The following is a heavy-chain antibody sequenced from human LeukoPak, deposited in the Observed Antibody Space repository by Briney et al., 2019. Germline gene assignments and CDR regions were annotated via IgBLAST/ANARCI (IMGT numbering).Heavy chain of an antibody. D-gene: IGHD3-10*01. CDR1: GFTFSSSS. Sequence: GSLRLSCAASGFTFSSSSMNWIRQPPGKGLEWIGSFYYSGSTYYNPSLKSRVTISVDTSKNHFSLNLSSVTAADTAVYYCAKGSGSPPYFDSWGQGTLVTVSS. CDR2: FYYSGST. CDR3: AKGSGSPPYFDS. V-gene: IGHV4-39*02. J-gene: IGHJ4*02.